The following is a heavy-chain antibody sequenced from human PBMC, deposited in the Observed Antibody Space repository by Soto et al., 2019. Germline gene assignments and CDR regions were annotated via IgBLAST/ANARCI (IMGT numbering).Heavy chain of an antibody. J-gene: IGHJ4*02. D-gene: IGHD3-22*01. Sequence: GGSLRLSCAASGFTFSSYSMNWVRQAPGKGLEWVSSISSSSSYIYYADSVKGRFTISRDNAKNSLYLQMNSLRAEDTAVYYCAIDSSGYFSEGWGQGTLVTVSS. CDR3: AIDSSGYFSEG. CDR2: ISSSSSYI. V-gene: IGHV3-21*01. CDR1: GFTFSSYS.